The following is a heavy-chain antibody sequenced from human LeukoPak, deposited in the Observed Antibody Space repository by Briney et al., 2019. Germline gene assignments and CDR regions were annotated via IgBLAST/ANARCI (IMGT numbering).Heavy chain of an antibody. CDR1: GGSISSYY. D-gene: IGHD3-9*01. J-gene: IGHJ4*02. Sequence: SETLSLTCTVSGGSISSYYWSWIRQPPGKGLEWIGYIYYSGSTNYNPSLKSRVTISVDTSKNQFSLKLSSVTAADTAVYYCARGLRYFDWTVPYYFDYWGQGTLDTVSS. CDR2: IYYSGST. CDR3: ARGLRYFDWTVPYYFDY. V-gene: IGHV4-59*01.